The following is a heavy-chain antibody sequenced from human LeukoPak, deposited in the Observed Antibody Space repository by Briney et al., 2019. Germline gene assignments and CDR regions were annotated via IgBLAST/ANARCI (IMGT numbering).Heavy chain of an antibody. D-gene: IGHD7-27*01. J-gene: IGHJ4*02. V-gene: IGHV4-59*01. CDR1: GGSISSYY. Sequence: PSETLSLTCTVSGGSISSYYWSWIRQPPGKGLEWIGYIYYSGSTNYNPSLKSRVTISVDTSKNQFSLKLSSVTAADTAVYYCAAGRLDGEVDYWGQGTLVTVSS. CDR2: IYYSGST. CDR3: AAGRLDGEVDY.